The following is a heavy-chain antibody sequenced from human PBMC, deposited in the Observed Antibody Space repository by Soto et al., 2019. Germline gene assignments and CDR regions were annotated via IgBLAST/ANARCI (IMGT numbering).Heavy chain of an antibody. Sequence: ASVKVSCKASGYTFTSYGISWVRQAPGQGLEWMGWISPYSGNTSYAQKLQGRVTMTTNTSISTAYMELSSLRSEDTAVYYCARTLYGDNVDYWGQGTLVTVSS. D-gene: IGHD4-17*01. V-gene: IGHV1-18*01. CDR2: ISPYSGNT. J-gene: IGHJ4*02. CDR3: ARTLYGDNVDY. CDR1: GYTFTSYG.